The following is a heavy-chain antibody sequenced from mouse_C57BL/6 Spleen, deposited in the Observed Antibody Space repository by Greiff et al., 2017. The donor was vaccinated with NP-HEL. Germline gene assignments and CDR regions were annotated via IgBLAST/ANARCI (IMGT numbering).Heavy chain of an antibody. J-gene: IGHJ1*03. CDR2: INPNNGGT. D-gene: IGHD2-5*01. CDR1: GYTFTDYY. Sequence: EVQLQQSGPELVKPGASVKISCKASGYTFTDYYMNWVKQSHGKSLEWIGDINPNNGGTSYNQKFKGKATLTVDKSSSTAYMELRSLTSEDSAVYYCARREWSNYGGYFDVWGTGTTVTVSS. CDR3: ARREWSNYGGYFDV. V-gene: IGHV1-26*01.